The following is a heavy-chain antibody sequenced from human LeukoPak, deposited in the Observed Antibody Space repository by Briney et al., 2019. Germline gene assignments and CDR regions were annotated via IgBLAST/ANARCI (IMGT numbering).Heavy chain of an antibody. J-gene: IGHJ3*02. CDR2: IWYDGSNK. Sequence: GRSLRLSCAASGFTFSSYGMHWVRQAPGKGLEWVAVIWYDGSNKYYADSVKGRFTISRDNSKNTLCLQMNSLRAEDTAVYYCARDWYYYDSSGYPNDAFDIWGQGTMVTVSS. CDR1: GFTFSSYG. D-gene: IGHD3-22*01. V-gene: IGHV3-33*08. CDR3: ARDWYYYDSSGYPNDAFDI.